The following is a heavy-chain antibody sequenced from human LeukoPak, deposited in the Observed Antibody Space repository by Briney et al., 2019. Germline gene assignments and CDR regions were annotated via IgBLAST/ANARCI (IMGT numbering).Heavy chain of an antibody. V-gene: IGHV3-11*01. CDR1: GLTFSDYY. J-gene: IGHJ5*02. Sequence: GGSLRLSSAASGLTFSDYYMSWIRQAPGKGLEWVSYISSSGSTIYYADSVKGRFTISRDNAKNSLYLQMNSLRAEDTAVYYCARDCSGGSCYPPAWGFDPWGQGTLVTVSS. CDR3: ARDCSGGSCYPPAWGFDP. CDR2: ISSSGSTI. D-gene: IGHD2-15*01.